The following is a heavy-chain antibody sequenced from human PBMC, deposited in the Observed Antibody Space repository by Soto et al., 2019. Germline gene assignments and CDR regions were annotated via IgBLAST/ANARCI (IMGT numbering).Heavy chain of an antibody. Sequence: GGSLRLSCAASGFTFDDYAMHWVRQAPGKGLEWVSGISWNSGSIGYADSVKGRFTISRDKAKNSLYLQMNSLRAEDTALYYCAKDLEPYCSGGSCYLGYFDYWGQGTLVTVSS. D-gene: IGHD2-15*01. CDR3: AKDLEPYCSGGSCYLGYFDY. CDR1: GFTFDDYA. CDR2: ISWNSGSI. V-gene: IGHV3-9*01. J-gene: IGHJ4*02.